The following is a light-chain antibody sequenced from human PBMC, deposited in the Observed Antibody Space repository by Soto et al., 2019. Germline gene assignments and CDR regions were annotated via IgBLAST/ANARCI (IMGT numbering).Light chain of an antibody. CDR2: AAS. CDR3: HQLNSYPHT. V-gene: IGKV1-9*01. J-gene: IGKJ5*01. Sequence: DIQLTQSPSFLSASVGDRVTITCRASQGISSYLSWYQQIPGKAPNLLIYAASTLQSGVPSRFSGSGSGTEFTLTISILQPEDFATYYCHQLNSYPHTFGQGTRLEMK. CDR1: QGISSY.